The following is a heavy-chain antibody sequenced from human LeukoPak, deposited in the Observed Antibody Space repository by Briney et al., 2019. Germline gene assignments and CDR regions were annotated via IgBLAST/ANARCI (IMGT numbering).Heavy chain of an antibody. CDR3: AKSYDSGWYGAFNI. CDR1: GFAFNTYS. V-gene: IGHV3-48*04. J-gene: IGHJ3*02. CDR2: ISSSTTTI. Sequence: GGSLRLSCAASGFAFNTYSMNWVRQAPGKGLEWVSSISSSTTTIYYADSVRGRFTISRDNAKNSLYLQMDSLRAEDTAVYYCAKSYDSGWYGAFNIWGQGTMVTVSS. D-gene: IGHD6-19*01.